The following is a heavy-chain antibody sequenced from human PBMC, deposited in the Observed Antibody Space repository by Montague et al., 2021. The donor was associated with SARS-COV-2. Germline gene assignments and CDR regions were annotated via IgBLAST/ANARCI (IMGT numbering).Heavy chain of an antibody. CDR1: GFTVSSNY. D-gene: IGHD5-12*01. V-gene: IGHV3-53*01. J-gene: IGHJ3*02. CDR3: AREVATIFGLAFDI. CDR2: IYSGGST. Sequence: SLSLSWSASGFTVSSNYMSWVRQAPGKGLEWVSVIYSGGSTYYPDSVKGRFTISRDNSKNTLYLQMNSLRAEDTAVYYCAREVATIFGLAFDIWGQGTMVTVSS.